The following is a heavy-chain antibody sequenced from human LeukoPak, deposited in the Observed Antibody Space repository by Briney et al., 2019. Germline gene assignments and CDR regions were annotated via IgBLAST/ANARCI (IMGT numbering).Heavy chain of an antibody. Sequence: GGSLRLSCAASGFTFSSYAMHWVRQAPGKGLEWVAVISYDGSNKYYADSVKGRFTISRDNSKNTLYLQMNSLSAEDTAVYYCARGVDTASEFDYWGQGTLVTVSS. CDR1: GFTFSSYA. CDR2: ISYDGSNK. D-gene: IGHD5-18*01. J-gene: IGHJ4*02. V-gene: IGHV3-30-3*01. CDR3: ARGVDTASEFDY.